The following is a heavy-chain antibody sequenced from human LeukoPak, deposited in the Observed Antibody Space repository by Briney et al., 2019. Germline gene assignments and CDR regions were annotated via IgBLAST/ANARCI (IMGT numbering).Heavy chain of an antibody. Sequence: GRSLRLSCAVSGFAFSSYGTNWGRHAPGKGVGCGAIIWYGGSNEYYADTVKGRFTISRDNSKYTLYLQMNRLRDEDAAAYYCARALWPYYFDYWGQGTLVTVSS. D-gene: IGHD2-21*01. CDR2: IWYGGSNE. CDR1: GFAFSSYG. J-gene: IGHJ4*02. V-gene: IGHV3-33*01. CDR3: ARALWPYYFDY.